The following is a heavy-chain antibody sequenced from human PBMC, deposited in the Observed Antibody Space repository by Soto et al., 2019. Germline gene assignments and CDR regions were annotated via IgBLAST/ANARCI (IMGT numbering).Heavy chain of an antibody. J-gene: IGHJ4*02. CDR3: ARDEASSGYWATYFDY. CDR2: ISAYNGNT. V-gene: IGHV1-18*01. CDR1: GYTFTSYG. D-gene: IGHD3-22*01. Sequence: QVQLVQSGAEVKKPGASVKVSCKASGYTFTSYGISWVRQAPGQGLEWMGWISAYNGNTNYAQKLQGRVTMTTDTXTXXAYMELRSLRSDDTAVYYCARDEASSGYWATYFDYWGQGTLVTVSS.